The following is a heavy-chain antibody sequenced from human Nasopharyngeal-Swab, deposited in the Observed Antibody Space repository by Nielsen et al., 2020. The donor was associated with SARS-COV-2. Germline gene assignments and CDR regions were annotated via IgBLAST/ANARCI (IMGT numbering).Heavy chain of an antibody. CDR2: SYSGNGNT. V-gene: IGHV1-3*02. D-gene: IGHD3-16*01. J-gene: IGHJ5*02. Sequence: WGRQAPGQGFEWMVGSYSGNGNTGYAQKFQGRVTMTRDTSTSTAYMELSSQRSEDIDVYYCASPQGPRTDKRLLGTGGGVWPTKNNWFDPWGQGTLVTVLL. CDR3: ASPQGPRTDKRLLGTGGGVWPTKNNWFDP.